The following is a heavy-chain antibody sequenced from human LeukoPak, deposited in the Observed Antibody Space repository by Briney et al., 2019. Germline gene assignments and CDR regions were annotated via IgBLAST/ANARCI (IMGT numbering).Heavy chain of an antibody. J-gene: IGHJ4*02. V-gene: IGHV3-7*04. D-gene: IGHD3-10*01. CDR3: VRNYYGYFDY. CDR1: GFTFSRSW. Sequence: GGSLRLSCAASGFTFSRSWTSWVGQAPGKGLEWVASINQDGSEKYYVDSVKGRFTISRDNAKNSLYLQMNSVRVEDTAVYYCVRNYYGYFDYWGQGTLVTVSS. CDR2: INQDGSEK.